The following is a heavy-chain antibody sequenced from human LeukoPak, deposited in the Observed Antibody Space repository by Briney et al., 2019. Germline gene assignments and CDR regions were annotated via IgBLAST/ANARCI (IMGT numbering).Heavy chain of an antibody. Sequence: PGGSLRLSCAASGFTFSNYNMNWVRQAPGKGLEWVSSISSSSAYTYYADSVKGRFTISRDNAKNTLYLQMNSLRAEDTAVYYCASPGGYYDSSGPDYWGQGTLVTVSS. J-gene: IGHJ4*02. D-gene: IGHD3-22*01. CDR2: ISSSSAYT. CDR1: GFTFSNYN. V-gene: IGHV3-21*04. CDR3: ASPGGYYDSSGPDY.